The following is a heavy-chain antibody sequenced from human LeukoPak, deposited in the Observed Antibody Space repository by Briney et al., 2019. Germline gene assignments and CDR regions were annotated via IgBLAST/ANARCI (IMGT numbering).Heavy chain of an antibody. V-gene: IGHV4-4*07. Sequence: SETLSLTCTVSGGSINSYYWSWIRQPAGKGLEWIGRFYTSGSTTYNPSLKSRVTMPVDTSKNQFSLKLSSVTAADTAVYYCARVGGSPLGAFDVWGQGTMVTVSS. CDR1: GGSINSYY. J-gene: IGHJ3*01. CDR3: ARVGGSPLGAFDV. CDR2: FYTSGST. D-gene: IGHD3-16*01.